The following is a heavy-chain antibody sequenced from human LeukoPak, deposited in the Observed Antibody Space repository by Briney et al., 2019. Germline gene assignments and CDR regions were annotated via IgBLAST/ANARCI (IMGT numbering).Heavy chain of an antibody. CDR3: ARRETGAIDY. D-gene: IGHD1-26*01. V-gene: IGHV1-69*04. Sequence: GASVKVSCKASGGTFSSYAISWVRQAPGQGLEWMGRIIPILGIANYAQKFQGRVTITADKSTSAACMELSSLRSEDTAVYYCARRETGAIDYWGQGTLVTVSS. CDR1: GGTFSSYA. J-gene: IGHJ4*02. CDR2: IIPILGIA.